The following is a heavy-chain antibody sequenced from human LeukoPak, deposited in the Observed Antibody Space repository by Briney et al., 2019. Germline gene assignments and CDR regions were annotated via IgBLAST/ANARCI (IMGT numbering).Heavy chain of an antibody. V-gene: IGHV1-69*05. CDR1: GGTFSSYA. CDR3: ARRRDGDVDYYDSSGYHNWFDP. Sequence: ASVKDSCKASGGTFSSYAISWVRQAPGKGLEWMGGIIPIFGTANYAQKFQGRVTITTDESTSTAYMELSSLRSEDTAVYYCARRRDGDVDYYDSSGYHNWFDPWGQGTLVTVSS. CDR2: IIPIFGTA. D-gene: IGHD3-22*01. J-gene: IGHJ5*02.